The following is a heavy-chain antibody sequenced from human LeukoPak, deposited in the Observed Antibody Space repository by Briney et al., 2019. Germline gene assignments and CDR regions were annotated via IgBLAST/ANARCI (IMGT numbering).Heavy chain of an antibody. V-gene: IGHV4-59*01. D-gene: IGHD5-12*01. Sequence: SGTLSLTCTVSGGSISSYYWSWIRQPPGKGLEWIGYIYYRGSTNYNPSLKNRVTISVDTSKNQFSLKLTSVTAADTAVYYCARGYYYQNYYFDYWGQGTLVTVSS. CDR3: ARGYYYQNYYFDY. J-gene: IGHJ4*02. CDR2: IYYRGST. CDR1: GGSISSYY.